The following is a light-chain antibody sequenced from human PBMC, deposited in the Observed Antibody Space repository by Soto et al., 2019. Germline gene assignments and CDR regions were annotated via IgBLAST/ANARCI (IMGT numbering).Light chain of an antibody. J-gene: IGKJ1*01. CDR2: GTS. V-gene: IGKV3-20*01. CDR3: QQYGDSRT. CDR1: QSSRNNY. Sequence: EIVLTQSPGTLSLSPGERATLSCRASQSSRNNYLAWYQQKPGQAPRVLIYGTSSRATGIPARFSGSGSGTDFTLAIRRLEPEDFAVYYCQQYGDSRTFGQGTKVEMK.